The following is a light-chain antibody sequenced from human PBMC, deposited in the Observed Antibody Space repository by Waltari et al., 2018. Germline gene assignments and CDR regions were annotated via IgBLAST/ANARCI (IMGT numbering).Light chain of an antibody. Sequence: DIQMTQSPSTLSAFVGERVTITCRASQNTSSWLAWYQHKPGKAPKLLIYKASTLQSGVSSRFSGSGSGTEFTLTINSLQPDDFATYYCQQYGDYTTFGQGTKVEIK. CDR1: QNTSSW. J-gene: IGKJ1*01. CDR2: KAS. V-gene: IGKV1-5*03. CDR3: QQYGDYTT.